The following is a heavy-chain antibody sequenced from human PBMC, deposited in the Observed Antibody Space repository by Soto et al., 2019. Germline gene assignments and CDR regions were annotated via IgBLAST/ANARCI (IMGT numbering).Heavy chain of an antibody. CDR2: IIPIFGTA. V-gene: IGHV1-69*01. CDR1: GGTFSRHA. CDR3: ARGWGYDSNDYYYAY. D-gene: IGHD3-22*01. J-gene: IGHJ4*02. Sequence: QVQLVQSGAEVRKPGSSVKVSCKASGGTFSRHAISLVRQAPGQGLEWMGGIIPIFGTANHAQKFQGRVTIIADESTRTVYMELSSLRSEDTAMYYCARGWGYDSNDYYYAYWGQGPLVIVSS.